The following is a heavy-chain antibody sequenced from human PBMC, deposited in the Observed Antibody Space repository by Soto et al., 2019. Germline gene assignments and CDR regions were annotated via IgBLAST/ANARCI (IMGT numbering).Heavy chain of an antibody. Sequence: QVQLVQSGAEVKKPGSSVKVSYKASGGTFSSYAISWVRQAPGQGLEWMGGIIPIFGTANYAQKFQGRVTITADESTSTAYMELSSLRSEDTAVYYCARVTGSPENYGMDVWGQGTTVTVSS. CDR1: GGTFSSYA. CDR2: IIPIFGTA. V-gene: IGHV1-69*12. D-gene: IGHD2-8*02. J-gene: IGHJ6*02. CDR3: ARVTGSPENYGMDV.